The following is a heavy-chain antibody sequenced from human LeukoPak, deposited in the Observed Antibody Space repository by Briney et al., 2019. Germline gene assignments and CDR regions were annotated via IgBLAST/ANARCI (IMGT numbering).Heavy chain of an antibody. J-gene: IGHJ4*02. Sequence: ETLSLTCAVYGGSFSGFYWSWIRQAPGKGLEWVSAISGSGHSTDYADSVKGRFTISRDNSKNTLYLQMNSLRAEDTAVYYCAKESSLLVLWYGDYFDYWGQGTLVTVSS. CDR2: ISGSGHST. V-gene: IGHV3-23*01. D-gene: IGHD2-21*01. CDR3: AKESSLLVLWYGDYFDY. CDR1: GGSFSGFY.